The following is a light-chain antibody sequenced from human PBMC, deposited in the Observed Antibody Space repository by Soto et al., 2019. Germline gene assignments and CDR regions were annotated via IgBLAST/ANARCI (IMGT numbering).Light chain of an antibody. Sequence: QSVLTQPPSASGSPGQSVTISCTGTSSDVGGYNYVSWYQQHPGKAPKLLIYEVSKRPSGVPERFSGSKSGNTASLTVSGLQAEDEANDYCSSYAGSNNLVFGGGTKLTVL. J-gene: IGLJ2*01. CDR3: SSYAGSNNLV. V-gene: IGLV2-8*01. CDR2: EVS. CDR1: SSDVGGYNY.